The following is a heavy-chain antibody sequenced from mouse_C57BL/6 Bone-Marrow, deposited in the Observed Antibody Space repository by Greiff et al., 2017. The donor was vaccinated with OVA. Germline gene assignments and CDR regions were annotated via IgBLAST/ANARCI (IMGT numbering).Heavy chain of an antibody. Sequence: QVQLQQPGAELVKPGASVKMSCKASGYTFTSSWITWVKQRPGQGLEWIGDIYPGSGSTNYNEKFKSKATLTVDTSSSTAYMQLSSLTSEDSAVYYCAGTGSEYFDVWGTGTTVTVSS. CDR3: AGTGSEYFDV. CDR1: GYTFTSSW. J-gene: IGHJ1*03. CDR2: IYPGSGST. V-gene: IGHV1-55*01. D-gene: IGHD4-1*01.